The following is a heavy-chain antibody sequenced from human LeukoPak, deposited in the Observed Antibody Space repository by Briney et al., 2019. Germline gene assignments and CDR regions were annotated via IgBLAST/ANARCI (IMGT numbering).Heavy chain of an antibody. J-gene: IGHJ4*02. CDR3: ASNQGMGAYFDS. CDR1: GGSISSDGYY. V-gene: IGHV4-30-2*06. Sequence: SETLSLTCTVSGGSISSDGYYWSWIRQSPGKGLEWIGEIYHDGNTYYNPSLESRVTISVDKSKNQFSLTLSSVTAADTAVYYCASNQGMGAYFDSWGQGTLVTVSS. CDR2: IYHDGNT. D-gene: IGHD1-26*01.